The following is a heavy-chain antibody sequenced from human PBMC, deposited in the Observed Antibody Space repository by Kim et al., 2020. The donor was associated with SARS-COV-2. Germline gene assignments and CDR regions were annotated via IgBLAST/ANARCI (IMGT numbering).Heavy chain of an antibody. J-gene: IGHJ4*02. V-gene: IGHV1-69*04. D-gene: IGHD3-10*01. CDR3: ARGITMVRGVTPFDY. Sequence: QKCQGGVTITADKSTSTAYMELSSLRSEDTAVYYCARGITMVRGVTPFDYWGQGTLVTVSS.